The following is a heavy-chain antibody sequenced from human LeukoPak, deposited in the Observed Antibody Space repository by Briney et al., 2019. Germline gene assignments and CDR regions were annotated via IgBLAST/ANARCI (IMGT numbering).Heavy chain of an antibody. CDR1: GFTFSSYG. CDR3: AKDRRFGELYFDY. D-gene: IGHD3-10*01. V-gene: IGHV3-30*02. J-gene: IGHJ4*02. CDR2: IRYDGSSK. Sequence: GGSLRLSCAASGFTFSSYGMHWVRQAPGKGLEWVAFIRYDGSSKYYADSVKGRFTISRDNSKNTLYLQMNSLRAEDTAVYYCAKDRRFGELYFDYWGQGTLVTVSS.